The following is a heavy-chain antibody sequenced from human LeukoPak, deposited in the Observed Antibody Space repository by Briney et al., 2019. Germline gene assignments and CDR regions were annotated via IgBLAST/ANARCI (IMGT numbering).Heavy chain of an antibody. D-gene: IGHD3-10*01. Sequence: ASVKVSCKASGYTSTSYDINWVRQATGQGLEWMGWMNPNSGNTGYAQKFQGRVTMTRNTSISTAYMELSSLRSEDTAVYYCARGRWFGDFPPPDFDYWGQGTLVTVPS. CDR1: GYTSTSYD. CDR3: ARGRWFGDFPPPDFDY. CDR2: MNPNSGNT. J-gene: IGHJ4*02. V-gene: IGHV1-8*01.